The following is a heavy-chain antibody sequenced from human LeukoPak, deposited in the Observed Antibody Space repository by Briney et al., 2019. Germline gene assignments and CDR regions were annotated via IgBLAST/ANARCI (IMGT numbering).Heavy chain of an antibody. D-gene: IGHD1-26*01. CDR2: IYYSGST. V-gene: IGHV4-59*01. CDR1: GGSISSYY. CDR3: ARGGTVRNGMDV. J-gene: IGHJ6*02. Sequence: SETLSLTCTVSGGSISSYYWSWIRQPPGKGLEWIGYIYYSGSTNYNPSLKSRATISVDTSRNQFSLKLSSVTAADTAVYYCARGGTVRNGMDVWGQGTTVTVSS.